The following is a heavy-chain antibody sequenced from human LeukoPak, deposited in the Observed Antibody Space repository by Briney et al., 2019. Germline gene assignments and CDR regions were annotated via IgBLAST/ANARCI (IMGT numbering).Heavy chain of an antibody. CDR3: ARERYSSRDMDV. CDR1: GFTFSSYD. J-gene: IGHJ6*04. V-gene: IGHV3-13*01. CDR2: IGTAGDT. Sequence: QPGGSLRLSCAASGFTFSSYDMHWVRQATGKGLEWVSAIGTAGDTYYPGSVKGRFTISRESAKNSLYLQMNSLRAGDTAVYYCARERYSSRDMDVWGKGTTVTVSS. D-gene: IGHD6-13*01.